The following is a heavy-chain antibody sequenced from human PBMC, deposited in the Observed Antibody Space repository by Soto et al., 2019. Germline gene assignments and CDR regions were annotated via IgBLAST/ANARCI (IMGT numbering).Heavy chain of an antibody. V-gene: IGHV4-38-2*02. D-gene: IGHD3-16*01. J-gene: IGHJ3*02. Sequence: SETLSPTCAVSGYSISSGYYWGWVRQPPGKGLEWIGSIYHSGSTYYNPSPHSRVTISVDTSKNQFSLKLSSVTAADTAVYYCARELGVRLGENAFDIWGQGSMVTVSS. CDR3: ARELGVRLGENAFDI. CDR2: IYHSGST. CDR1: GYSISSGYY.